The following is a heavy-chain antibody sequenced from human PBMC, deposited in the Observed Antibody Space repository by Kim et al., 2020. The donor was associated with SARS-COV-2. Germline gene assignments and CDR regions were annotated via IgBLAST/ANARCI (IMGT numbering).Heavy chain of an antibody. J-gene: IGHJ4*02. CDR1: GFTFSSYG. V-gene: IGHV3-30*18. CDR2: ISYDGSNK. D-gene: IGHD5-12*01. Sequence: GGSLRLSCAASGFTFSSYGMHWVRQAPGKGLEWVAVISYDGSNKYYADSVKGRFTISRDNSKNTLYLQMNSLRAEDTAVYYCAKDQWRAGYADYWGQGTLVTVSS. CDR3: AKDQWRAGYADY.